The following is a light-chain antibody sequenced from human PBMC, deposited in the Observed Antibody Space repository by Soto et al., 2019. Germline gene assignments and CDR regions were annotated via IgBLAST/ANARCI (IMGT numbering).Light chain of an antibody. Sequence: EIVMTQSRLTLPVTPGEPASISCRASQSVSSYLAWYQQKPGQAPRLLIYDASNRATGIPARFSGSGSGTDFTLTISSLEPEDFAVYYCQQRSNWPPSFGQGTRLEI. V-gene: IGKV3-11*01. CDR3: QQRSNWPPS. CDR1: QSVSSY. J-gene: IGKJ5*01. CDR2: DAS.